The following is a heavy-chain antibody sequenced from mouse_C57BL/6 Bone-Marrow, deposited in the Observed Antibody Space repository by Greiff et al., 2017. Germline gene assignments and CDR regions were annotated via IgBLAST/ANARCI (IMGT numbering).Heavy chain of an antibody. CDR1: GYTFTSYG. CDR2: IYPRSGNT. Sequence: VQRVESGAELARPGASVKLSCKASGYTFTSYGISWVKQRTGQGLEWIGEIYPRSGNTYYNEKFKGKATLTADKSSSTAYMELRSLTSEDSAVYFCARDTTVVAYYFDYWGQGTTLTVSS. V-gene: IGHV1-81*01. D-gene: IGHD1-1*01. J-gene: IGHJ2*01. CDR3: ARDTTVVAYYFDY.